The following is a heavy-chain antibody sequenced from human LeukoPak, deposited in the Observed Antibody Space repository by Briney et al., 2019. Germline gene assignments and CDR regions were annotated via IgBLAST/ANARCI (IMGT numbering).Heavy chain of an antibody. CDR1: GYNLPTYW. Sequence: GESLQISCKVSGYNLPTYWIGWVRQMPGKGVEGMGIIYPCDSDTRYSPSFQGQVTISADKSISTAYLQWSSLKASDTAMYYCARHGQGYYYYMDVWGKGTTVTISS. CDR2: IYPCDSDT. V-gene: IGHV5-51*01. J-gene: IGHJ6*03. CDR3: ARHGQGYYYYMDV.